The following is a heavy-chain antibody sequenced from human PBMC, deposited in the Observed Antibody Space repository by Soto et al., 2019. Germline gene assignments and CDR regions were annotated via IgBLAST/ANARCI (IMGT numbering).Heavy chain of an antibody. J-gene: IGHJ4*02. Sequence: VGSLRLSCASSGFTFSSYAMSWVRHAPGKGLEWVSATSGSGGSTYYADSVKGRFTISRDNSKNTLYLQMKSLRAEDTAVYYCAKDGGGLEGSGRYEYYFEYGGQGPRVPVSS. CDR1: GFTFSSYA. D-gene: IGHD1-26*01. CDR2: TSGSGGST. V-gene: IGHV3-23*01. CDR3: AKDGGGLEGSGRYEYYFEY.